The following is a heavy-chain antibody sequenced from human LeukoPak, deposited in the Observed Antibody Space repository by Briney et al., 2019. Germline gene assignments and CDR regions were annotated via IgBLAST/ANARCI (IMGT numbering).Heavy chain of an antibody. V-gene: IGHV1-69*13. J-gene: IGHJ6*03. CDR2: IIPSYGST. D-gene: IGHD2-21*02. CDR1: GGTLSSNV. CDR3: ARDNIVVVTAEPINYYYYMDV. Sequence: SVKVSCKASGGTLSSNVISWVRQAPGQGLEWMGRIIPSYGSTNYAQRFQGRVTITADASTSTSYMELSSLRSDDTAVYYCARDNIVVVTAEPINYYYYMDVWGKGTTAIVSS.